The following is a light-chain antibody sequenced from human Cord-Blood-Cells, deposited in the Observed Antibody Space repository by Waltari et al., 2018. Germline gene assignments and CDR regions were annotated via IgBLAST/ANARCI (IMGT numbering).Light chain of an antibody. Sequence: QSVLTQPPSASGTPGQRVTISCSGSSSNIGSNTVNWYQQLPGTAPKLLIYSNKQRHSGVPDRFSGSKSGTSASLAISGLQSEDEADYYCAAWDDSLNGPVFGGGTKLTVL. CDR2: SNK. V-gene: IGLV1-44*01. CDR3: AAWDDSLNGPV. CDR1: SSNIGSNT. J-gene: IGLJ2*01.